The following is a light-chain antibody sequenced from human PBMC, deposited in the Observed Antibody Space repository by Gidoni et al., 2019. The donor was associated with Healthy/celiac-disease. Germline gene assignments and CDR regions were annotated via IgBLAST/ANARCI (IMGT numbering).Light chain of an antibody. Sequence: DIVMTQSPDSLAVSLGERATINCKSSQSVLYSSNNTHYLAWYQQKPGQPPKLLIYWASTRESGVPDRFSGSGSGTDFTLTISSLQAEDVAVYYCQQYYSTPAFGQGTKVEIK. CDR1: QSVLYSSNNTHY. CDR3: QQYYSTPA. J-gene: IGKJ1*01. V-gene: IGKV4-1*01. CDR2: WAS.